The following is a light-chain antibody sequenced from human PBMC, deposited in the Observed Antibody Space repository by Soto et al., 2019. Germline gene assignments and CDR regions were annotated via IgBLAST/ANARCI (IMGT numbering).Light chain of an antibody. CDR3: AAWDDSLNGVV. CDR2: EVT. Sequence: QSALTQPPSASGSPGQSVTISCTGTSSDVGGYHYVSWYQQHPGKAPKLMIHEVTKRPSGVPDRFSGSKSGTSASLAISGLQSEDEADYYCAAWDDSLNGVVFGGGTKLTVL. V-gene: IGLV2-8*01. J-gene: IGLJ2*01. CDR1: SSDVGGYHY.